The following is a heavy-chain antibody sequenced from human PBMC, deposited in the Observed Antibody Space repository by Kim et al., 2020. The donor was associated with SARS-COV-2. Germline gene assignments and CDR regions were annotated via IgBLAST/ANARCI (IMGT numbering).Heavy chain of an antibody. CDR3: ARDLCSSTSCYIFDY. V-gene: IGHV1-3*01. D-gene: IGHD2-2*02. Sequence: ASVKVSCKASGYTFTSYAMHWVRQAPGQRLEWMGWINAGNGNTKYSQKFQGRVTITRDTSASTAYMELSSLRSEDTAVYYCARDLCSSTSCYIFDYWGQGTLVTVSS. CDR2: INAGNGNT. J-gene: IGHJ4*02. CDR1: GYTFTSYA.